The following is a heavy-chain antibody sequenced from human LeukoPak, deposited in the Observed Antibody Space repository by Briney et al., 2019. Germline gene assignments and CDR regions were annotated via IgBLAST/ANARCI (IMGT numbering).Heavy chain of an antibody. CDR1: GGSFSGYY. V-gene: IGHV4-34*01. J-gene: IGHJ5*02. Sequence: PSETLSLTCAVYGGSFSGYYWSWIRQPPGKGLEWIGEINHSGSTNYNPPLKSRVTISVDTSKNQFSLKLSSVTAADTAVYYCARDDFWSRRGWFDPWGQGTLVTVSS. CDR3: ARDDFWSRRGWFDP. CDR2: INHSGST. D-gene: IGHD3-3*01.